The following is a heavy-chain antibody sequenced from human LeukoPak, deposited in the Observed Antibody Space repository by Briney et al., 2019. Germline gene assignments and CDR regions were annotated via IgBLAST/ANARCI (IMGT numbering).Heavy chain of an antibody. CDR2: IRFDGNNQ. J-gene: IGHJ4*02. Sequence: GESLRLSCVSSGFTFSSHRMHWVRQDLGKGPEFVALIRFDGNNQEYAESVKGRFNISRDNSRHTLYLELNRLKTEDTAVFFCERKPAYELLYSFDYWGPGTPVTVSS. V-gene: IGHV3-30*02. CDR1: GFTFSSHR. CDR3: ERKPAYELLYSFDY. D-gene: IGHD3-10*01.